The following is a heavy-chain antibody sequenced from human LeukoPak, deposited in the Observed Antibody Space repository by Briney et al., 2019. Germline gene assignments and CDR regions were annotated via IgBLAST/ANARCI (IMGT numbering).Heavy chain of an antibody. CDR3: AKTRGYCSGGTCYCDY. J-gene: IGHJ4*02. Sequence: GGSLRLSCAASGFTFSNYAMSWVRQAQGKGLEWVSAISGSGDNTYYADSVKGRFALSGDNSKNTVYLQMNSLRADDTAVYYCAKTRGYCSGGTCYCDYWGQGTLVTVSS. CDR1: GFTFSNYA. D-gene: IGHD2-15*01. V-gene: IGHV3-23*01. CDR2: ISGSGDNT.